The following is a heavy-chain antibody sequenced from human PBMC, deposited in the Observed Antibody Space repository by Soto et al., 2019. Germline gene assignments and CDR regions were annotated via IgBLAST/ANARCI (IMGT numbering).Heavy chain of an antibody. V-gene: IGHV3-23*01. J-gene: IGHJ4*02. D-gene: IGHD1-26*01. CDR2: ISGSGGST. CDR1: GFTFSSYT. CDR3: APNAWEPAVYY. Sequence: TGGSLRLSCAASGFTFSSYTMSWVRQAPGKGLEWVSAISGSGGSTYYADSVKGRFTISRDNSKNTLYMQMNSLRADDTALCYCAPNAWEPAVYYWGQGTMVTVSS.